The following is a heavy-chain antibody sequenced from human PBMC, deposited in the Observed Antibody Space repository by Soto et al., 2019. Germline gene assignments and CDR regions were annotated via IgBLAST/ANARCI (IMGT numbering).Heavy chain of an antibody. Sequence: GGSLRLSCAASGFTFSTYGMNWVRQAPGKGLEWVAVRWYDGSKKEYADSVKGRFTISRDNSKNTLDMQMNSLRVEDTAEYYCARVDCTGGSCRPYYYYGMDVWGQGTTVTVSS. D-gene: IGHD2-15*01. CDR3: ARVDCTGGSCRPYYYYGMDV. CDR2: RWYDGSKK. CDR1: GFTFSTYG. J-gene: IGHJ6*02. V-gene: IGHV3-33*01.